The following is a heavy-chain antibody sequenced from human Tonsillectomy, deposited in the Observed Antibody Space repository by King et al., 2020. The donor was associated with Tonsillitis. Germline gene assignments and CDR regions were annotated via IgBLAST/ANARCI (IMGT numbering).Heavy chain of an antibody. V-gene: IGHV3-66*01. CDR2: VYSGGST. D-gene: IGHD6-13*01. CDR3: AISSSWPGFFDY. J-gene: IGHJ4*02. CDR1: GFTVSSNY. Sequence: VQLVESGGGLVQPGGSLRLSCAASGFTVSSNYMSWVRQAPGKGLEWVSVVYSGGSTYYADSVKGRFTISRDNSKNTLYLQMNSLRAEDTAVYYCAISSSWPGFFDYWGQGTLVTVSS.